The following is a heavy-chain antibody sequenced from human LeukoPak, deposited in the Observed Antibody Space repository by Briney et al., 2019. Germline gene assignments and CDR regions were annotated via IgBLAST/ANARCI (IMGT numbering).Heavy chain of an antibody. Sequence: SETLSLTCTVSGGSISSSSYYWGWIRQPPGKGLEWIGSIYYSGSTYYNPSPKSRVTISVDTSKNQFSLKLSSVTAADTAVYYCARAGSYCLDYWGQGTLVTVSS. J-gene: IGHJ4*02. CDR2: IYYSGST. CDR3: ARAGSYCLDY. CDR1: GGSISSSSYY. V-gene: IGHV4-39*07. D-gene: IGHD1-26*01.